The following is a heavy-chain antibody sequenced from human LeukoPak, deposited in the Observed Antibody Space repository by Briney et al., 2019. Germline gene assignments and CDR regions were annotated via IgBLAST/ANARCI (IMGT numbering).Heavy chain of an antibody. Sequence: SETLSLTCTVSGASISSGGYYWSWIRQHPGKGLEWIGYIYYSGSTYYNPSLKSRVTISVDTSKNQFSLKLSSVTAADTAVYYCARGRDGYNFFDYWGQGTLVTVSS. CDR3: ARGRDGYNFFDY. J-gene: IGHJ4*02. D-gene: IGHD5-24*01. V-gene: IGHV4-31*03. CDR2: IYYSGST. CDR1: GASISSGGYY.